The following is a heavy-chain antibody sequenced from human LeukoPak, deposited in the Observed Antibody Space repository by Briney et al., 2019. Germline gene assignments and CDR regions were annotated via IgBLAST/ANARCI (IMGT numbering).Heavy chain of an antibody. CDR2: IYPGDSDT. J-gene: IGHJ4*02. CDR3: ARALVGAATLSY. V-gene: IGHV5-51*01. Sequence: GESLKISCKGSGYSFTTYWIAWVRQMPGKCLEWMGVIYPGDSDTRYSPSFQGQVTLSADKSISTAYLQWSSLKASDTAIYYCARALVGAATLSYWGQGTLVTVSS. CDR1: GYSFTTYW. D-gene: IGHD1-26*01.